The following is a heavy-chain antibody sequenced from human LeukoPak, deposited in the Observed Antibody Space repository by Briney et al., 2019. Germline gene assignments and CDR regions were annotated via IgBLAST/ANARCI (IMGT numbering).Heavy chain of an antibody. CDR1: GGSFSGYY. J-gene: IGHJ3*02. V-gene: IGHV4-34*01. Sequence: SETLSLTCAVFGGSFSGYYWSWIRQPPGKGLEWIGEINHSGSTNYNPSLKSRVTISADTSKNQFSLKLSSVTAADTAVYYCARVPAASFDIWGQGTMVTVSS. CDR3: ARVPAASFDI. D-gene: IGHD2-2*01. CDR2: INHSGST.